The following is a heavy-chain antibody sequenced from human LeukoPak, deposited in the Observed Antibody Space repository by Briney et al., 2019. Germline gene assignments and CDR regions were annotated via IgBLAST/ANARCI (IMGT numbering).Heavy chain of an antibody. CDR1: GFTFSNAW. V-gene: IGHV3-15*01. CDR2: IKSKTDGGTT. Sequence: PGGSLRLSCAASGFTFSNAWISWVRQAPGKGLEWVGHIKSKTDGGTTDYAAPVKGRFTISRDDSKNTLHLQMNSLKAEDTGVYYCTTGYCSSTSCWYYFDRWGQGTLVTVSS. D-gene: IGHD2-2*01. J-gene: IGHJ4*02. CDR3: TTGYCSSTSCWYYFDR.